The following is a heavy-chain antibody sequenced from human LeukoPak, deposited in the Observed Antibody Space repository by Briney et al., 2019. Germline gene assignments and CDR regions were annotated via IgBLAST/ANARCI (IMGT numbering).Heavy chain of an antibody. CDR3: VKDLCSGGSCHSFDF. CDR1: GVVFSDFG. CDR2: ISYDGSNK. J-gene: IGHJ4*02. Sequence: GGSLRLSCAAPGVVFSDFGMLWGRQAPVKGLEWVAYISYDGSNKKFADSVKGRSTISRDNSEKTVYLQVSSLRVEDTAVYYCVKDLCSGGSCHSFDFWGQGTLVTVSS. V-gene: IGHV3-30*18. D-gene: IGHD2-15*01.